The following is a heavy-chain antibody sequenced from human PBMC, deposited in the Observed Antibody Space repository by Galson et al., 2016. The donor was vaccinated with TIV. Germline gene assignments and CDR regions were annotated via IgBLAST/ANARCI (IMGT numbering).Heavy chain of an antibody. CDR1: GFTFRNYA. CDR2: ISYEGSNR. J-gene: IGHJ4*02. CDR3: ARDMGSSAVFDF. Sequence: SLRLSCAASGFTFRNYAMHWVRQAPGKGLEWVAVISYEGSNRFYAGSVRGRFTMSRDNSKNTLDLQMNSLGAGDTAVYYCARDMGSSAVFDFWGQGTLVTVSS. D-gene: IGHD3-10*01. V-gene: IGHV3-30-3*01.